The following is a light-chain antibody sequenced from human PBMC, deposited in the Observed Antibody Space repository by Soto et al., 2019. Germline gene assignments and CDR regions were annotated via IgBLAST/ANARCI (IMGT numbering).Light chain of an antibody. CDR2: SAS. CDR1: QSVSSN. V-gene: IGKV3-15*01. Sequence: EIVLTQSPATLSVSPGERATLSCRASQSVSSNLAWYQQKPGQAPRLLIYSASTRAPGIPGRFSGSGSGTDFSLTISSLQPEDVATYYCQQSDSSPLTFGGGTKVE. J-gene: IGKJ4*01. CDR3: QQSDSSPLT.